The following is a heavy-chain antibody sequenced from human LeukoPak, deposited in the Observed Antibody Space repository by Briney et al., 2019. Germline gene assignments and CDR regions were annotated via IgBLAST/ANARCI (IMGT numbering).Heavy chain of an antibody. CDR3: ARERETYNDY. D-gene: IGHD1-1*01. V-gene: IGHV3-7*01. CDR1: GFTFSSYL. Sequence: GGSLRLSCAASGFTFSSYLMTWVRQAPGKGLGWVANIKRDGSEKYYVDSVKGRFTISRDNAKNSLYLQMHSLRAEDTAVYYCARERETYNDYWGQGTLVTVSS. J-gene: IGHJ4*02. CDR2: IKRDGSEK.